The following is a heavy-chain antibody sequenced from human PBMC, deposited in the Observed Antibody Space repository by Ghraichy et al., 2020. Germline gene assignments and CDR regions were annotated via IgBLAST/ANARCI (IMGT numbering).Heavy chain of an antibody. Sequence: LSLTCAASGFTVSSNYMSWVRQAPGKGLEWVSVIYSGGSTYYADSVKGRFTISRHNSKNTLYLQMNSLRAEDTAVYYCARVGIAAATLDYWGQGTLVTVSS. CDR1: GFTVSSNY. CDR2: IYSGGST. D-gene: IGHD6-13*01. CDR3: ARVGIAAATLDY. V-gene: IGHV3-53*04. J-gene: IGHJ4*02.